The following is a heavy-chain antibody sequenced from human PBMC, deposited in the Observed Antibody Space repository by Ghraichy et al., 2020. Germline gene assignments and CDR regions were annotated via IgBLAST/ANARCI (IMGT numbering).Heavy chain of an antibody. J-gene: IGHJ4*02. V-gene: IGHV3-23*01. Sequence: GGSLRLSCAASGSTFSNYAMTWVRQAPGKRLEWVSTISGSGGSTYYADSVKGRFTISRDNSKNTLYLQMNSLRAEDAAVYYCAKDREYGSSSGPYYFDYWGQGTLVTVSS. CDR1: GSTFSNYA. CDR3: AKDREYGSSSGPYYFDY. D-gene: IGHD6-6*01. CDR2: ISGSGGST.